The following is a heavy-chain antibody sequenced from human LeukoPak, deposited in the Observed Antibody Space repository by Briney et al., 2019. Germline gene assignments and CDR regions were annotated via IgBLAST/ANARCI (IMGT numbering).Heavy chain of an antibody. D-gene: IGHD3-10*01. V-gene: IGHV3-74*01. CDR2: INSDGSST. CDR3: AKVRSYGSGSSNFDY. CDR1: GFTFSSYW. Sequence: PGGSLRLSCAASGFTFSSYWMHWVRHAPGKGLVWVSRINSDGSSTSYADSVKGRFTISRDNAKNTLYLQMNSLRAEDTAVYYCAKVRSYGSGSSNFDYWGQGTLVTVSS. J-gene: IGHJ4*02.